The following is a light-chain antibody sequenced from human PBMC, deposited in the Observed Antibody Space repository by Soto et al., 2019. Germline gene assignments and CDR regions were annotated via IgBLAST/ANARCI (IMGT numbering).Light chain of an antibody. J-gene: IGKJ2*01. CDR1: QSVLYSSNNKNY. V-gene: IGKV4-1*01. CDR2: WAS. Sequence: DIVMTQSPDSLAVSLGERATINCKSSQSVLYSSNNKNYLAWYQQSPGQPPKLLLYWASTRESGVTDRFSGSWSGTDFILTITSLQAEDVAVYYCQQYESTPPTFGQGTKLEIK. CDR3: QQYESTPPT.